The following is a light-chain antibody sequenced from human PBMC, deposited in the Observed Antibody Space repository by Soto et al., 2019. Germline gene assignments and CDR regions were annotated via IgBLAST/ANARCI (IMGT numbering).Light chain of an antibody. Sequence: EIVLTQSPGTLSLSPGERATLSCRASQSVSSSYLAWYQQKPGQAPRLLIYGASSRATGIPDRFSGSGSGTDSTLTISRLEPEDSAVYYCQQYGSSPLLTFGGGTKVEIK. J-gene: IGKJ4*01. CDR1: QSVSSSY. V-gene: IGKV3-20*01. CDR2: GAS. CDR3: QQYGSSPLLT.